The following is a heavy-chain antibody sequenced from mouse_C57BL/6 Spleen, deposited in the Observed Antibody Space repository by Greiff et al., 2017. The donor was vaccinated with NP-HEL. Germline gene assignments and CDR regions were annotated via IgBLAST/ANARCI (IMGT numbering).Heavy chain of an antibody. V-gene: IGHV1-42*01. CDR1: GYSFTGYY. CDR3: ARKATQAMDY. J-gene: IGHJ4*01. CDR2: INPSTGGT. Sequence: GELQQSGPELVKPGASVKISCKASGYSFTGYYMNWVKQSPEKSLEWIGEINPSTGGTTYNQKFKAKATLTVDKSSSTAYMQLKSLTSEDSAVYYCARKATQAMDYWGQGTSVTVSS. D-gene: IGHD1-1*01.